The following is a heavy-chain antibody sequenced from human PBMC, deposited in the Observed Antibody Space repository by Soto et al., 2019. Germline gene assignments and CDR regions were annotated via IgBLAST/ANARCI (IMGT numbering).Heavy chain of an antibody. CDR1: GGSISSYY. D-gene: IGHD3-9*01. V-gene: IGHV4-59*08. CDR2: IYYSGST. CDR3: ARLGHFDWLFRFDP. Sequence: PSETLSLTCTVSGGSISSYYWSWIRQPPGKGLEWIGYIYYSGSTNYNPSLKSRVTISVDTSKNQFSLKLSSVTAADTAVYYCARLGHFDWLFRFDPWGQGTLVTVSS. J-gene: IGHJ5*02.